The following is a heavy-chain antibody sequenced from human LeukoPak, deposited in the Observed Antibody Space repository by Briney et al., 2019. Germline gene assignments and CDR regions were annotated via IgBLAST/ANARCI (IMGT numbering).Heavy chain of an antibody. D-gene: IGHD1-26*01. CDR3: ARTLSRWDPFDY. J-gene: IGHJ4*02. CDR1: GYSINNNYY. V-gene: IGHV4-38-2*02. CDR2: IYHSGTT. Sequence: PSETLSLTCTVSGYSINNNYYWDWIRQPPGKGLEWIASIYHSGTTYYNPALKSRVIISLDTSKNQFSLKLSSVTAADTAVYYCARTLSRWDPFDYWGQGTLVTVSS.